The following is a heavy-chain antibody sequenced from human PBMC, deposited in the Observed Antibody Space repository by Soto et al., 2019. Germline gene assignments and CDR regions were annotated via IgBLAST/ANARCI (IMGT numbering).Heavy chain of an antibody. J-gene: IGHJ5*02. Sequence: ASVKVSCKASGYTFTSYYMHWVRQAPGQGLEWMGIINPSGGSTSYAQKFQGRVTMTRDTSTNTVYMELSSLRSEDTAVYYCASSEGDFWSGYWFDPCGQGTLVTVSS. CDR2: INPSGGST. D-gene: IGHD3-3*01. V-gene: IGHV1-46*01. CDR1: GYTFTSYY. CDR3: ASSEGDFWSGYWFDP.